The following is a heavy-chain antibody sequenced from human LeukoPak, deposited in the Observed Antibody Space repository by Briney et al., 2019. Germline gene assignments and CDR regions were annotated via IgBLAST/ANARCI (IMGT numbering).Heavy chain of an antibody. Sequence: GGSLRLSCAASGFTFSSYAMHWVRQAPGKGLEWVAVISYDGSNKYYADSVKGRFTISRDNSKNTLYLQMNSLRAEDTAVYYCARGQGYCTNGVCYSGSYFDYWGQGTLVTVSS. J-gene: IGHJ4*02. CDR1: GFTFSSYA. CDR2: ISYDGSNK. CDR3: ARGQGYCTNGVCYSGSYFDY. V-gene: IGHV3-30*04. D-gene: IGHD2-8*01.